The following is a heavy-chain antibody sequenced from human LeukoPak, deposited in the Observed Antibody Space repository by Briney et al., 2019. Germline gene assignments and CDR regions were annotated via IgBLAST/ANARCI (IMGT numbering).Heavy chain of an antibody. J-gene: IGHJ4*02. CDR2: ITGSGATT. CDR1: GFTFSSYA. Sequence: YPGGSLRLSCSASGFTFSSYAMHWVRQAPGKGLEWVSGITGSGATTFYADSVKGRFTISRDNSDNTLYLQMNSLRAEDTALYYCAKDYSNIPAPANPLFDYWGQGTLVTVSS. D-gene: IGHD6-13*01. CDR3: AKDYSNIPAPANPLFDY. V-gene: IGHV3-23*01.